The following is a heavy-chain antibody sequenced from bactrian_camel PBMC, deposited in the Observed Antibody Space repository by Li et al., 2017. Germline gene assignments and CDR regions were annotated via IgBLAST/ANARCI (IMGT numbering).Heavy chain of an antibody. D-gene: IGHD3*01. Sequence: HVQLVESGGGSVQAGGSLRLSCTSTGITFGDFDMGYYRQAPGTACELVASISSFGDTYYPTSVEGRLTISQGNNAVSLLMTNLRPEDTATYYCAAVQGRFGAVTTGRCGRGYNYWGHGTQVTVS. V-gene: IGHV3S55*01. CDR3: AAVQGRFGAVTTGRCGRGYNY. CDR1: GITFGDFD. CDR2: ISSFGDT. J-gene: IGHJ4*01.